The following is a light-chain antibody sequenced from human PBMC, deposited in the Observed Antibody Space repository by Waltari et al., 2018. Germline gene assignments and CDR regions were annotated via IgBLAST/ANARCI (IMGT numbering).Light chain of an antibody. V-gene: IGKV3-20*01. CDR3: QQCGRSLYT. Sequence: EIVLTQSPGTLSLSPGERATLSCRAGQSITSNYLAWYQQRPGQAPRLLIYDASTKATGIPDRFSGSGSGTDFTLTISRLEPEDFAVYYCQQCGRSLYTFGQGTTLEIK. CDR1: QSITSNY. J-gene: IGKJ2*01. CDR2: DAS.